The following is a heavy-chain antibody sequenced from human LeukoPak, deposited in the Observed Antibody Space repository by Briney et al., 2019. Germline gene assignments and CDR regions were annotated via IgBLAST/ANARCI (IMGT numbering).Heavy chain of an antibody. CDR1: GGSISSGGYY. J-gene: IGHJ6*02. CDR2: INHSGST. CDR3: ARGVRKNYYYYGMDV. V-gene: IGHV4-30-2*01. Sequence: SQTLSLTCTVSGGSISSGGYYWSWIRQPPGKGLEWIGEINHSGSTNYNPSLKSRVTISVDTSKNQFSLKLSSVTAADTAVYYCARGVRKNYYYYGMDVWGQGTTVTVSS.